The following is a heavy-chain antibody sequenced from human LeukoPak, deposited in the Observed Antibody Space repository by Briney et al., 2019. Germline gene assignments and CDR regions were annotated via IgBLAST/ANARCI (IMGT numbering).Heavy chain of an antibody. CDR2: IIPILGIA. V-gene: IGHV1-69*04. CDR3: ARGGSSWYREDTNWFDP. J-gene: IGHJ5*02. Sequence: ASVKVSCKASGGTFSSYAISWVRQAPGQGLEWMGRIIPILGIANYAQKFQGRVTITADKSTSTAYMELSSLRSEDTAVYYCARGGSSWYREDTNWFDPWGQGTLVTVSS. D-gene: IGHD6-13*01. CDR1: GGTFSSYA.